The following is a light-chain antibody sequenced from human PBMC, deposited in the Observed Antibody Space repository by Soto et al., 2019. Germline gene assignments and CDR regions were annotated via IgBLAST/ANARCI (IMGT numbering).Light chain of an antibody. CDR1: QSVSSY. CDR2: GAS. CDR3: QQYNNWPPIT. Sequence: EIVLTQSPATLSLSPGERATLSCRASQSVSSYLAWYQQKPGQAPRLLIYGASTRATGIPARFSGSGSGTEFTLTISSLQSEDFAVYYCQQYNNWPPITFGQGTRLDIK. V-gene: IGKV3D-15*01. J-gene: IGKJ5*01.